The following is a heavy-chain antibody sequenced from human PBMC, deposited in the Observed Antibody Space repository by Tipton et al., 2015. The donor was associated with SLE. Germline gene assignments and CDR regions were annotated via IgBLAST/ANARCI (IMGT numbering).Heavy chain of an antibody. Sequence: RSLRLSCAAPGFTFDDYAMHWVRQAPGKGLEWVSGISWNSGSIGYADSVKGRFTISRDNAKNSLYLQMNSLRAEDTAVYYCAKEVTIFGVAKGGMDVWGQGTTVTVSS. CDR2: ISWNSGSI. V-gene: IGHV3-9*01. CDR3: AKEVTIFGVAKGGMDV. CDR1: GFTFDDYA. D-gene: IGHD3-3*01. J-gene: IGHJ6*02.